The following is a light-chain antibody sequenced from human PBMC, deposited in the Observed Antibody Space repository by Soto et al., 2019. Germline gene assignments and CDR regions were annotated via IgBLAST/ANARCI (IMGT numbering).Light chain of an antibody. CDR3: QQYNNWPPRYT. J-gene: IGKJ2*01. CDR2: GAS. V-gene: IGKV3-15*01. Sequence: EIVMTQSPATLSVSPGERATLSCRASQSVSSNLAWYQQKPGQAPRLLIYGASTRAPGIPARFSGSGSGTEFTLTISSLKSEDFAVYYCQQYNNWPPRYTFGQGTKLEIK. CDR1: QSVSSN.